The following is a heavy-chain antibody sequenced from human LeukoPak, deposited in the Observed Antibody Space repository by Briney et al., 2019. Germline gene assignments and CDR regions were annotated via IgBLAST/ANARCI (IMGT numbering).Heavy chain of an antibody. CDR3: ARDPIAAAGTLELDY. V-gene: IGHV1-46*01. CDR1: GYTFTNYY. D-gene: IGHD6-13*01. CDR2: INPSGGST. Sequence: ASVKVSCKASGYTFTNYYVHWVRQAPGQGLEWMGIINPSGGSTSYAQKFQGRVTMTRDTSTSTVYMELSSLRSEDTAVYYCARDPIAAAGTLELDYWGQGTLVTVSS. J-gene: IGHJ4*02.